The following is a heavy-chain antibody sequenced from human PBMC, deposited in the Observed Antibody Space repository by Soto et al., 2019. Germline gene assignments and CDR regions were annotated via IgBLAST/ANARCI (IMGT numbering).Heavy chain of an antibody. CDR1: GFTFSSYG. J-gene: IGHJ4*02. CDR2: ISYYGSNE. Sequence: GGSLRLSCAASGFTFSSYGMHWVRQAPGKGLEWVAVISYYGSNEYYADSVKGRFTISRDNSKNTLYLQMNSLRAEDTAVYYCAKDAGGSSYFDYWGQGTLVTVSS. CDR3: AKDAGGSSYFDY. D-gene: IGHD1-26*01. V-gene: IGHV3-30*18.